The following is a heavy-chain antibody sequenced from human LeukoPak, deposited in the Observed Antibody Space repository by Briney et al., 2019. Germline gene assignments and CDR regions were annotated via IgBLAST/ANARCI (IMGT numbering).Heavy chain of an antibody. D-gene: IGHD6-19*01. V-gene: IGHV1-18*01. CDR1: GYTFSRNG. CDR3: VRRPVEAMGFFDY. J-gene: IGHJ4*02. Sequence: ASVKVSCKASGYTFSRNGVSWVRQAPGQGLQWLGWIGAYNGNTNYAQKFQGRVIVTTDTSTSTTYMELRSLTSDDTAVYYCVRRPVEAMGFFDYWGQGTLVTVSS. CDR2: IGAYNGNT.